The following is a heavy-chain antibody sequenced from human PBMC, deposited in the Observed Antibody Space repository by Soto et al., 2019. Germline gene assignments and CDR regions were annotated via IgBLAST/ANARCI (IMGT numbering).Heavy chain of an antibody. Sequence: GGSLRLSCAASGFTFDDYAMQWVRQAPGKGLEWVSGISWNSGSIGYADSVKGRFTISRDNAKNSLYLQMNSLRAEDTALYYCAKDPGGSSSWYFDYWGQGTLVTVSS. V-gene: IGHV3-9*01. J-gene: IGHJ4*02. CDR3: AKDPGGSSSWYFDY. D-gene: IGHD6-13*01. CDR1: GFTFDDYA. CDR2: ISWNSGSI.